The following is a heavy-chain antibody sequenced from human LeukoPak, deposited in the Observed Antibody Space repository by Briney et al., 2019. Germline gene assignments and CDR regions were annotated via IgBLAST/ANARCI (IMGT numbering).Heavy chain of an antibody. J-gene: IGHJ4*02. CDR2: IYYSGST. Sequence: SETLSLTCTVSGGSISSYYWSWIWQPPGKGLEWIGYIYYSGSTNYNPSLKSRVTISVDTSKNQFSLKLSSVTAADTAVYYCARSIYDSSGYYFHFDYWGQGTLVTVSS. V-gene: IGHV4-59*08. D-gene: IGHD3-22*01. CDR1: GGSISSYY. CDR3: ARSIYDSSGYYFHFDY.